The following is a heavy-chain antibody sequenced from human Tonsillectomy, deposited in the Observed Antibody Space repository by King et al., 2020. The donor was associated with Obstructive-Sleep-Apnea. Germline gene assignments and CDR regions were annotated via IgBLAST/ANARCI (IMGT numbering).Heavy chain of an antibody. V-gene: IGHV1-69*10. J-gene: IGHJ4*02. Sequence: QLVQSGAEVKKPGSSVKGSCKASGGTFSSYGINWVRQAPGQGLEWMGGIIPILGRANDAQKFQGRVTITADKFTGTAYMELSSLRSEDTAVYHCAQNPYDTVRYYHPFDYWGQGTLVTVSS. CDR2: IIPILGRA. D-gene: IGHD3-22*01. CDR3: AQNPYDTVRYYHPFDY. CDR1: GGTFSSYG.